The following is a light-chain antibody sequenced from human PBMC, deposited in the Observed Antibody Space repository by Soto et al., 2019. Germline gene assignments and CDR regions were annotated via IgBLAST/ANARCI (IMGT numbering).Light chain of an antibody. CDR1: SSDVGVYNF. J-gene: IGLJ2*01. V-gene: IGLV2-14*01. CDR2: DVS. Sequence: QSALTQPASVSGSPGQSITISCTGTSSDVGVYNFVSWYKQHPGTAPKLMIYDVSHRPSGVSNRFSGSKSGNTASLTISGLQAEDEAEYYCSSYTSSSTVVFGGGTKLTVL. CDR3: SSYTSSSTVV.